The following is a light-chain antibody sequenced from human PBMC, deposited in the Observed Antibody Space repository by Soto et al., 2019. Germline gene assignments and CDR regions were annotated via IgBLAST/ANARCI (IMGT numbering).Light chain of an antibody. J-gene: IGKJ3*01. CDR1: QSIFDRSYDTKY. V-gene: IGKV4-1*01. CDR2: WAT. Sequence: DIVMTQSPDFMAVSLGERATMNCKSSQSIFDRSYDTKYLAWYQQKPGQPPKLLIYWATARESGVPDRFSGSGSETDFTLTISSMQAEDAAVYYCQQYYSLPLTFGPGTKVDIK. CDR3: QQYYSLPLT.